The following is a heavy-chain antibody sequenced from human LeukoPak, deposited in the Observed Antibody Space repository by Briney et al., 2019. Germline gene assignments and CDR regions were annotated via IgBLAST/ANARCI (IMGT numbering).Heavy chain of an antibody. CDR2: IYYSGST. CDR3: ARGSYGSGSYYNVGPPPPDY. D-gene: IGHD3-10*01. CDR1: GGSVSSGSSY. Sequence: PSETLSLTCTVSGGSVSSGSSYWSWIRQPPGKGLEWIGYIYYSGSTNYNPSLKSRVTISVDTSKNQFSLKLSSVTAADTAVYYCARGSYGSGSYYNVGPPPPDYWGQGTLVTVSS. V-gene: IGHV4-61*01. J-gene: IGHJ4*02.